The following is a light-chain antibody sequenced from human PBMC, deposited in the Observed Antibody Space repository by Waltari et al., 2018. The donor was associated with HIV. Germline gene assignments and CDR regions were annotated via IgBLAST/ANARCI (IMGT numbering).Light chain of an antibody. J-gene: IGLJ3*02. CDR3: TSYSYSHHFA. V-gene: IGLV2-14*01. CDR1: DREIGLSNF. Sequence: LTQPASVSGSPGQSISISCTGTDREIGLSNFVSWYQHLPGKAPRLIIYRGTARASGISSRFSASKSGNTASLSISGLQLEDEGDYYCTSYSYSHHFAFGGGTTLTVL. CDR2: RGT.